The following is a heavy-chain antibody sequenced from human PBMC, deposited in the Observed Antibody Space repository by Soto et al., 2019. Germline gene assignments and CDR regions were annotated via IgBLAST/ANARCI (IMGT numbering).Heavy chain of an antibody. CDR1: GFTFSNAW. J-gene: IGHJ3*02. CDR2: IKSKTDGGTT. V-gene: IGHV3-15*01. D-gene: IGHD3-16*02. CDR3: TTDEPVYDYIWGSYRYLHAFDI. Sequence: GGSLRLSCAASGFTFSNAWMSWVRQAPGKGLEWVGRIKSKTDGGTTDYAAPVKGRFTISRDDSKNTLYLQMNSLKTEDTAVYYCTTDEPVYDYIWGSYRYLHAFDIWGQGTMVTVSS.